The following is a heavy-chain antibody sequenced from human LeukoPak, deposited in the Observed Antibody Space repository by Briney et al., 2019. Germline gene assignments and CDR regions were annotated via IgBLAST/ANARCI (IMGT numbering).Heavy chain of an antibody. CDR3: ATIGYSYELDY. Sequence: SETLSLTCTVSGDSISSSNSYWGWIRQPPGKGLEWIGSIYYSGSTYYNPSLKSRVTISVDTSKNQFSLKLSSVTAADTAVYYCATIGYSYELDYWGQGTLVTVSS. V-gene: IGHV4-39*01. J-gene: IGHJ4*02. CDR2: IYYSGST. CDR1: GDSISSSNSY. D-gene: IGHD5-18*01.